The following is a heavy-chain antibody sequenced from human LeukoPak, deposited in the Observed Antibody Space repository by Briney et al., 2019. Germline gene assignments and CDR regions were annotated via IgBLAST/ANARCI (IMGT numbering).Heavy chain of an antibody. V-gene: IGHV4-59*01. J-gene: IGHJ4*02. D-gene: IGHD1-1*01. CDR3: ARRGVKTTRFDY. CDR1: GGSINTYY. Sequence: SETLSLTCTVSGGSINTYYWSWIRQPPGKGLEWIGYLYNGGTTNYNPSLKSRVSISGDTSKNQFSLKLNPVTAADTAVYYCARRGVKTTRFDYWGQGILVTVSS. CDR2: LYNGGTT.